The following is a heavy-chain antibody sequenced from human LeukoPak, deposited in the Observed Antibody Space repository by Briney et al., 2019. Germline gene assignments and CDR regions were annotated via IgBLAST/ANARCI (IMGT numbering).Heavy chain of an antibody. J-gene: IGHJ4*02. CDR3: AKVLRTYGDFDY. D-gene: IGHD4-17*01. CDR1: GFTFSSYA. CDR2: ISNSGGST. V-gene: IGHV3-23*01. Sequence: GGSLRLSCAASGFTFSSYAMSWVVQAPGKGLEWVSGISNSGGSTYYADAVKGRFTISRDNSKNTLYLQMNSLRAEDTAVYYCAKVLRTYGDFDYWGQGTLVTVSS.